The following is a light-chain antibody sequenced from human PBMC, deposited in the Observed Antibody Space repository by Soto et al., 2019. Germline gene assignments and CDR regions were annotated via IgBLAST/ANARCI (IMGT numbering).Light chain of an antibody. Sequence: QPVLTQPASVSGSPGQSITISCTGTSSDVGGYNYVSWYQHHPGKAPKLIIYDVSNRPSGVSNRFSGSKSGYTASLTISGLQPEDEADYYCTSHTGSSTLDVFGTGTKLTVL. V-gene: IGLV2-14*03. CDR1: SSDVGGYNY. J-gene: IGLJ1*01. CDR3: TSHTGSSTLDV. CDR2: DVS.